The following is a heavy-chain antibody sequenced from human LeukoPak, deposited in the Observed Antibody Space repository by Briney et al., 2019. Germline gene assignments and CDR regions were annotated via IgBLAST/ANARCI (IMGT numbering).Heavy chain of an antibody. D-gene: IGHD6-13*01. CDR3: AKDSSLCMDV. V-gene: IGHV3-33*06. J-gene: IGHJ6*03. CDR1: GFTFSSYG. Sequence: GGSLRLSCAASGFTFSSYGMHWVRQAPGEGLEWVAVIWYGGSNKYYADSVKGRFTISRDNSKNTLYLQMNSLRAEDTAVYYCAKDSSLCMDVWGKGTTVTVSS. CDR2: IWYGGSNK.